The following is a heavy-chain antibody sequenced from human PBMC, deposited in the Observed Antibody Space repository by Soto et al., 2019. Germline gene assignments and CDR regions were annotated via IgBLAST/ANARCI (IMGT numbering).Heavy chain of an antibody. D-gene: IGHD6-6*01. CDR2: IYFTGST. V-gene: IGHV4-39*01. J-gene: IGHJ4*02. Sequence: QLQLQESGPGLVKPSETLSPTCTVSGGSISSSSSYWGWIRQPPGKGLEWVGTIYFTGSTYQNPSLKSRVTMSVDTSKNQFSLKLTSVTAADTAVYYCARHTSSSVYFDYWGQGTLVTVSS. CDR3: ARHTSSSVYFDY. CDR1: GGSISSSSSY.